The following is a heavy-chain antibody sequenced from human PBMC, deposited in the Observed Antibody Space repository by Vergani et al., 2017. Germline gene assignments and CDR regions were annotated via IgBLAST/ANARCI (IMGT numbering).Heavy chain of an antibody. CDR3: AKIYGDYGVGDY. D-gene: IGHD4-17*01. CDR2: LYVVGTS. Sequence: EVRLVDSGGGLVQPGGSLRLSCAASGFSVSDNYMSWVRQAPGKGLEWVSILYVVGTSDYADSVKGRFTVSRDISKNTLHLQLNSLRAEDTAVYYCAKIYGDYGVGDYWGQGTLVTVSS. J-gene: IGHJ4*02. CDR1: GFSVSDNY. V-gene: IGHV3-66*01.